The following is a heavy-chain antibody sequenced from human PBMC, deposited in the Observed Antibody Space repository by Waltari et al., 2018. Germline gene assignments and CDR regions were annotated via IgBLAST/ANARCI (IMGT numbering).Heavy chain of an antibody. CDR1: GYSLSRGYY. J-gene: IGHJ4*02. V-gene: IGHV4-38-2*01. CDR3: ASLDVRLRAHHDY. D-gene: IGHD4-17*01. CDR2: IYHSGST. Sequence: QVQLQESGPGLVKPSENLSLTRAVSGYSLSRGYYWGWTRQPPGKGLEWMGSIYHSGSTYYNPSLKSRVTISVDTSKNQSSLKLSSVTAADTAVYYCASLDVRLRAHHDYWGQGTLVTVSS.